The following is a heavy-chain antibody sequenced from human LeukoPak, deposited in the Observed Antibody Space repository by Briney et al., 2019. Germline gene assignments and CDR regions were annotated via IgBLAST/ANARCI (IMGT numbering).Heavy chain of an antibody. D-gene: IGHD3-22*01. V-gene: IGHV1-18*01. CDR3: AREPYDSSGYYPFDY. CDR1: GYTFTSYG. CDR2: ISAYNGNT. J-gene: IGHJ4*02. Sequence: ASVKVSCKASGYTFTSYGISWVRQAPGQGLEWMGWISAYNGNTNYAQELQGRVTMTTDTSTSTAYMELRSLRSDDTAVYYCAREPYDSSGYYPFDYWGQGTLVTVSS.